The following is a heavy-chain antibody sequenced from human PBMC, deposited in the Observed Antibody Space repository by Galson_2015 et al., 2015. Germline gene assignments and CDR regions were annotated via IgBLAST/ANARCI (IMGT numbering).Heavy chain of an antibody. Sequence: SLRLSCAASGFTVSSNYMSWVRQAPGKGLEWVSVIYSGGSTYYADSVKGRFTISRDNSKNTLYLQMNSLRAEDTAVYYCAREGGSESSGAFDIWGQGTMVTVSS. CDR3: AREGGSESSGAFDI. J-gene: IGHJ3*02. CDR1: GFTVSSNY. D-gene: IGHD3-22*01. V-gene: IGHV3-53*01. CDR2: IYSGGST.